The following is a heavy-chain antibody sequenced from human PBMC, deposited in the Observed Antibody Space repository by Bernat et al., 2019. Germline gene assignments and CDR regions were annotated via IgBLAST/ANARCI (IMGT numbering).Heavy chain of an antibody. CDR2: ISGSGGSP. D-gene: IGHD3-22*01. CDR1: GFTFSSYA. V-gene: IGHV3-23*01. Sequence: EVQLLESGGGLVQPGGSLRLSCAASGFTFSSYAMSWVRQAPGQGLEWVSAISGSGGSPYYADSVKGRFTISRDNSKNTLYLQMNRLRAEDTAVYYCAKDPYYYDSSGQDYWGQGTLVTVSS. J-gene: IGHJ4*02. CDR3: AKDPYYYDSSGQDY.